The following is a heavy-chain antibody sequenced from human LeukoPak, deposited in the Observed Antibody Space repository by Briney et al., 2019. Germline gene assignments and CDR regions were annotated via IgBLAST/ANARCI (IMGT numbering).Heavy chain of an antibody. CDR1: GYTFTGYY. Sequence: ASVKVSCKASGYTFTGYYMHWVRQAPGQGLEWMGRINPNSGGTNYAQKFQGRVTMTRDTSISTAYMELSRLRSDDTAVYYCARGTSYYDSSGYFLGYYYYYYMDVWGKGTTVTVSS. J-gene: IGHJ6*03. V-gene: IGHV1-2*06. CDR2: INPNSGGT. D-gene: IGHD3-22*01. CDR3: ARGTSYYDSSGYFLGYYYYYYMDV.